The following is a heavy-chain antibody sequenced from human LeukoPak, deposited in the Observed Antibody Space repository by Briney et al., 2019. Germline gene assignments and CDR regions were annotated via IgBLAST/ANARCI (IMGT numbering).Heavy chain of an antibody. Sequence: ASVKVSCEASGSTFTSYDINWVRQATGQGLEWMGWMNPNSGHTGYAQKFQGRVTMTRNTSVSTAYMELSSLRSEDTAVYYCARGYYYDSSGYYYGRNAFDIWGQGTMVTVSS. V-gene: IGHV1-8*01. CDR3: ARGYYYDSSGYYYGRNAFDI. CDR1: GSTFTSYD. J-gene: IGHJ3*02. D-gene: IGHD3-22*01. CDR2: MNPNSGHT.